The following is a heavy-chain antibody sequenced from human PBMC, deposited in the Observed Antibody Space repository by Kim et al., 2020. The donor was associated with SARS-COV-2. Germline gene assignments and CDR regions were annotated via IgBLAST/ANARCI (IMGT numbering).Heavy chain of an antibody. V-gene: IGHV4-34*01. CDR2: INHSGST. CDR1: GGSFSGYY. D-gene: IGHD6-13*01. CDR3: ARGGYSNSWYGALLSRAFDP. J-gene: IGHJ5*02. Sequence: SETLSLTCAVYGGSFSGYYWSWIRQPPGKGLEWIGEINHSGSTNYNPSLKSRVTISVDTSKNQFSLKLSSVTAADTAVYYCARGGYSNSWYGALLSRAFDPWGQGTLVTVSS.